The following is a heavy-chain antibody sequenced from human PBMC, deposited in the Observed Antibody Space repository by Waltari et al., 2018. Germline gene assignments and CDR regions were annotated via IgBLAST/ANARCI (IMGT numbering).Heavy chain of an antibody. CDR1: GFTFSSYA. J-gene: IGHJ4*02. CDR2: ISGRGGST. D-gene: IGHD6-19*01. Sequence: EVQLLESGGGLVQPGGSLRLSCAASGFTFSSYAMSWVRQAPGKGLEGVSAISGRGGSTYYADSVKGRFTISRDNSKNTLDLQMNSLRAEDTAGYYCAKGSSGWYYFDYWGQGTLVTVSS. V-gene: IGHV3-23*01. CDR3: AKGSSGWYYFDY.